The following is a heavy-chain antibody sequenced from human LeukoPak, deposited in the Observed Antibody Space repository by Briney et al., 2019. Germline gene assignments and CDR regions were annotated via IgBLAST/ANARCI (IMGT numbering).Heavy chain of an antibody. Sequence: ASVKVSCKASGYTFTSYYMHWVRQAPGQGLEWMGIINPSGGSTSYAQKFQGRVTMTRDMSTSTDYMELSSLRSEDTAVYYCARGPRVGYYDSSGYYHYYYYMDVWGKGTTVTISS. J-gene: IGHJ6*03. CDR3: ARGPRVGYYDSSGYYHYYYYMDV. D-gene: IGHD3-22*01. V-gene: IGHV1-46*01. CDR2: INPSGGST. CDR1: GYTFTSYY.